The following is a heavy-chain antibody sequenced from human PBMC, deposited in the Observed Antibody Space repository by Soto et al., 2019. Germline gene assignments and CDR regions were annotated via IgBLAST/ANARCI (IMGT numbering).Heavy chain of an antibody. J-gene: IGHJ4*02. V-gene: IGHV3-30*18. CDR1: GFIFSNYG. Sequence: QVQLVESGGGVVQPGRSLRLSCAASGFIFSNYGMHWVRQAPGKGLEWVAIISYDGSNKDYADSVKGRFTISRDNSKKTLYLQMNSLRAEDTAVYYCAKDPGFRSSWLDYWGQGTLVTVSS. CDR3: AKDPGFRSSWLDY. D-gene: IGHD6-13*01. CDR2: ISYDGSNK.